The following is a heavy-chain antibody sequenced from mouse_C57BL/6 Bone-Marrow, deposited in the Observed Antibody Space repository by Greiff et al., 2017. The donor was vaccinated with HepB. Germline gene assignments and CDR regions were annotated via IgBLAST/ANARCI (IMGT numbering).Heavy chain of an antibody. CDR2: IHPNSGST. V-gene: IGHV1-64*01. Sequence: QVQLQQPEAELVKPGASVKLSCKASGYTFTSYWMHWVKQRPGQGLEWIGMIHPNSGSTNYNEKFKSKATLTVDKSSSTAYMQLSSLTSEDSAVYYCARLMVYWYFDVWGTGTTVTVSS. CDR1: GYTFTSYW. J-gene: IGHJ1*03. D-gene: IGHD1-1*02. CDR3: ARLMVYWYFDV.